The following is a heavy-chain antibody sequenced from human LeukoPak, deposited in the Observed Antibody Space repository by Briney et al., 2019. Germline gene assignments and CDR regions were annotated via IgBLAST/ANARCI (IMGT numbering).Heavy chain of an antibody. CDR3: EREASRWYRVGWFDR. Sequence: PSETLSLTCAVYSGSFSGYYWRWLRQPPGKGLEWIGEINHSGSTNYNPSLKSRVTIPVHTSKNQFSLKLRSVTAADAAVYYCEREASRWYRVGWFDRWGQGTLVTVSS. CDR2: INHSGST. V-gene: IGHV4-34*01. D-gene: IGHD6-13*01. J-gene: IGHJ5*02. CDR1: SGSFSGYY.